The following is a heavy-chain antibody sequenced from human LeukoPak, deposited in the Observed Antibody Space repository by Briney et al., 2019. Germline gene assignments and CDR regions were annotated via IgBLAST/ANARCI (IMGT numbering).Heavy chain of an antibody. V-gene: IGHV3-11*01. D-gene: IGHD6-19*01. J-gene: IGHJ4*02. CDR2: ISSSGSSI. Sequence: PGGSLRLSCAASGFTFSDHYMSWIRQAPGKGLEWVSYISSSGSSIYYADSVKGRFTISRDNAKNSLFLQMNSLRAEDTAVYYCARGGYISGWYSSPDYWGQGTLVTVSS. CDR1: GFTFSDHY. CDR3: ARGGYISGWYSSPDY.